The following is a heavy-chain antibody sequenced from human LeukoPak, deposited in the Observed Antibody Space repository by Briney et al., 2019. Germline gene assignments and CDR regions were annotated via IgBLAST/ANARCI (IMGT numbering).Heavy chain of an antibody. CDR1: GFTFRRYA. CDR2: ISGSGDNT. J-gene: IGHJ4*02. Sequence: PGGSLRLSCGTSGFTFRRYAMTWVRQAPGKGLEWVSGISGSGDNTYYADSVKGRFTISRDNSKNTLYLQMNSLRAEDTAVYYCAKDLVVVPYFDYWGQGTLVTVSS. CDR3: AKDLVVVPYFDY. V-gene: IGHV3-23*01. D-gene: IGHD2-2*01.